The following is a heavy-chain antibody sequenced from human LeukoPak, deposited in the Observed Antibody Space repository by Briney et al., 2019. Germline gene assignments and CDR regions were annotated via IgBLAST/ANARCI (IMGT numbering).Heavy chain of an antibody. V-gene: IGHV1-2*06. CDR1: GYSFTGYY. CDR2: INPNSGGT. Sequence: ASVKVSCKASGYSFTGYYMHWVRQAPGQGLDWMGRINPNSGGTNYAQKFQGRVTMTRDTSISTAYMELSRLSSDDTAVYYCARWGESGVYVVHAFDIWGQGTMVTVSA. D-gene: IGHD2-15*01. CDR3: ARWGESGVYVVHAFDI. J-gene: IGHJ3*02.